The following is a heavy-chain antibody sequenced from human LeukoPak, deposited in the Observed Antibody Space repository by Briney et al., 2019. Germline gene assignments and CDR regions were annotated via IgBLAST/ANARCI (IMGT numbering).Heavy chain of an antibody. CDR3: ARNVPGAANFFDH. D-gene: IGHD6-13*01. J-gene: IGHJ4*02. CDR1: GFTFSNYV. Sequence: GGSLRLSCAVSGFTFSNYVMHWVRQAPGKGLEWVTVISSDGNNKYYADSVKDLFTISRDNSKNTLYLQMNSLRTEDTAVYYCARNVPGAANFFDHWGQGTLVTVSS. CDR2: ISSDGNNK. V-gene: IGHV3-30-3*01.